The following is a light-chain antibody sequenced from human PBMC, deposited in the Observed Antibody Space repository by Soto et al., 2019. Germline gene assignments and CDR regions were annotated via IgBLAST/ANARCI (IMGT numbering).Light chain of an antibody. Sequence: DIRMTQSPSTLSTSVGDRVTITCRASQNIRGWLAWYQQKPGKAPKLLIYDASTLESGVPSRFSGSGSGTEFTLTIRSLQPDDFSTYYCQQYNSYSWTFGQGTTVAIK. CDR3: QQYNSYSWT. CDR2: DAS. V-gene: IGKV1-5*01. CDR1: QNIRGW. J-gene: IGKJ1*01.